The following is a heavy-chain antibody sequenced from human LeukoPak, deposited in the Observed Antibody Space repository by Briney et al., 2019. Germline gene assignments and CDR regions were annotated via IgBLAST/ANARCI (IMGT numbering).Heavy chain of an antibody. D-gene: IGHD1-26*01. CDR2: INSNSGAT. Sequence: GASVKVSCKTSGYTFTGCYLHWVRQAPGQGLEWMGWINSNSGATNYAQRFQGRVTMTRDTSISTAYMELSGLTSDDTAVYYCARDSDWEYWGQGTLVTVSS. CDR3: ARDSDWEY. V-gene: IGHV1-2*02. J-gene: IGHJ4*02. CDR1: GYTFTGCY.